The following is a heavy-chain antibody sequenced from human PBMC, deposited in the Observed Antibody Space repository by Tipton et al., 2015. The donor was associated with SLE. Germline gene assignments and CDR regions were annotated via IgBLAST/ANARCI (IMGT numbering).Heavy chain of an antibody. J-gene: IGHJ6*02. CDR2: INQDGSAR. V-gene: IGHV3-7*01. Sequence: SLRLSCVTSGFTFSMYGMNWVRQAPGKGLEYVANINQDGSARYYVDSVKGRFTISRDSAKNSLYLQMNSLRAEDTAVYYCVSPPEGNYNYYGVDVWGQGTTVTVSS. CDR3: VSPPEGNYNYYGVDV. CDR1: GFTFSMYG.